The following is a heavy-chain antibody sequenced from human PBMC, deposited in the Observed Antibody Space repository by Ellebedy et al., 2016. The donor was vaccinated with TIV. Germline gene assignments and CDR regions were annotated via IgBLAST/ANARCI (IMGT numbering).Heavy chain of an antibody. D-gene: IGHD2-15*01. CDR3: ASLDCSGGSCYLDY. CDR1: GYSFTSYW. V-gene: IGHV5-51*01. J-gene: IGHJ4*02. Sequence: GGSLRLSCKGSGYSFTSYWIGWVRQMPGKGLEWMGIIYPGDSDTRYSPSFQGQATISADKSISTAYLQWSSLKASDTAMYYCASLDCSGGSCYLDYWGQGTLVTVSS. CDR2: IYPGDSDT.